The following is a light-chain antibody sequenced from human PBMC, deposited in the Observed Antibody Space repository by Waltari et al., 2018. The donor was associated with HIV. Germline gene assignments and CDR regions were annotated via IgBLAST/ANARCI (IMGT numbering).Light chain of an antibody. V-gene: IGLV2-11*01. Sequence: QSALTQPRSVSGSPGQSVTISCTGTYSDVGSYNYVSWYQLHPGKAPRLIIYDVTTRPSGVPDRFSGSKAGKTASLTISGVQPEDEADYYCCSYAGYSTYVLGTGT. CDR2: DVT. CDR1: YSDVGSYNY. CDR3: CSYAGYSTYV. J-gene: IGLJ1*01.